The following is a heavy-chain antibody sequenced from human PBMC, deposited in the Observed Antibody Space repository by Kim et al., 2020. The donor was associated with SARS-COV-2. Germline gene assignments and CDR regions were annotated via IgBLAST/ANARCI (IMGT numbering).Heavy chain of an antibody. CDR2: IKQDGSEK. J-gene: IGHJ4*02. Sequence: GGSLRLSCAASGFTFSSYWMSWVRQAPGKGLEWVANIKQDGSEKYYVDSVKGRFTISRDNAKNSLYLQMNSLRAEDTAVYYCARDWGSSGLPFDYWGQGTLVTVSS. V-gene: IGHV3-7*03. D-gene: IGHD3-22*01. CDR3: ARDWGSSGLPFDY. CDR1: GFTFSSYW.